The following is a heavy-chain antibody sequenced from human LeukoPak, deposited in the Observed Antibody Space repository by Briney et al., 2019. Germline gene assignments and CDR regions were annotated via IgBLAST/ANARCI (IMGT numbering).Heavy chain of an antibody. Sequence: GASVKVSCKASGYTFTGYYMHWVRQAPGQGLEWMGWISAYNGNTNYAQKLQGRVTMTTDTSTSTAYMELRSLRSDDTAVYYCARVLSPTVTGYFDYWGQGTLVTVSS. J-gene: IGHJ4*02. D-gene: IGHD4-17*01. CDR2: ISAYNGNT. CDR3: ARVLSPTVTGYFDY. V-gene: IGHV1-18*04. CDR1: GYTFTGYY.